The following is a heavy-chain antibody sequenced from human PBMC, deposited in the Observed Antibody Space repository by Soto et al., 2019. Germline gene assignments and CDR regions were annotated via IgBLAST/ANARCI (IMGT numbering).Heavy chain of an antibody. CDR3: ATWHEREHAYDV. CDR2: LYDVDGS. J-gene: IGHJ3*01. V-gene: IGHV3-53*01. D-gene: IGHD1-1*01. CDR1: GLTISGKKY. Sequence: DVHLVESGGGLIQPGESLRLSCAAFGLTISGKKYVAWVRQAPGKGLEWVSALYDVDGSFYADSVKGRFTTSSDSSKTTVYLQMNDLRPDGTAVYYCATWHEREHAYDVWGQGTTVTVSS.